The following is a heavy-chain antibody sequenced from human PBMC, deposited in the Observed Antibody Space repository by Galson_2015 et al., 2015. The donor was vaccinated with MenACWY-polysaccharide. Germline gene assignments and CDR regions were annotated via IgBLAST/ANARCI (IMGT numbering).Heavy chain of an antibody. D-gene: IGHD2-2*01. J-gene: IGHJ6*02. CDR2: ISYDGSNK. Sequence: SLRLSCAASGLTFSTYAMHWVRQAPGKGLEWVTVISYDGSNKYYADSVKGRFTISRDSSQNSFYLQMSSLRADDTAVYYCAREYCSRTTCFGMDVWGQGTTVTAFS. CDR3: AREYCSRTTCFGMDV. CDR1: GLTFSTYA. V-gene: IGHV3-30*04.